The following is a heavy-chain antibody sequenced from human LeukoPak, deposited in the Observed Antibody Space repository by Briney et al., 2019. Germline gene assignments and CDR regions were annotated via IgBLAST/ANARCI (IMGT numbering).Heavy chain of an antibody. CDR3: ARDYGAFDY. V-gene: IGHV4-59*01. J-gene: IGHJ4*02. Sequence: PSETLSLTRTVSGGSISSYYWSWIRQPPGKGLEWIGYIYYSGSTNYSPSLKSRVTISVDTSKNQFSLKLSSVTAADTAVYYCARDYGAFDYWGQGTLVTVSS. CDR2: IYYSGST. D-gene: IGHD4-17*01. CDR1: GGSISSYY.